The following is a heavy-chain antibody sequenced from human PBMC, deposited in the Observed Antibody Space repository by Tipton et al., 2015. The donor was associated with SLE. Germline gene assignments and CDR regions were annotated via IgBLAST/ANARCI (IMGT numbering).Heavy chain of an antibody. Sequence: SLRLSCAASGFTFSSYSMSWFRQAPGKGLEWVGFIRSKAYGGTTEYAASVKGRFTISRDDSKSIAYLQMNSLKTEDTAVYYCTRTLGYCSSTSCYGPYGSAFDIWGQGTMVTVSS. D-gene: IGHD2-2*01. CDR3: TRTLGYCSSTSCYGPYGSAFDI. CDR1: GFTFSSYS. V-gene: IGHV3-49*03. J-gene: IGHJ3*02. CDR2: IRSKAYGGTT.